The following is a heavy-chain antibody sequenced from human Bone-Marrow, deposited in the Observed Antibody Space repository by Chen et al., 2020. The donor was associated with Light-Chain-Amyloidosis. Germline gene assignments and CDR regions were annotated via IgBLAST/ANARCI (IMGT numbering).Heavy chain of an antibody. J-gene: IGHJ4*02. D-gene: IGHD3-10*01. CDR1: GFNFSSFG. Sequence: EVQLVESGGGLVQTGGSLRLSCATSGFNFSSFGMSWVRQAPGKGLEWVSTVSGSTVSTYYAGAVKGRFIISRDKSKSTLYLQMNSLRAGDTAVYFCTRKGGYFDFWGQGSLVTVSS. CDR3: TRKGGYFDF. CDR2: VSGSTVST. V-gene: IGHV3-23*04.